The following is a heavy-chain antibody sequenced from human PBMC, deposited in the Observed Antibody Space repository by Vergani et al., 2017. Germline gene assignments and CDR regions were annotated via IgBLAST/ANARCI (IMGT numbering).Heavy chain of an antibody. CDR3: TRGWTTVTPRGYYMDV. V-gene: IGHV3-49*03. Sequence: EVQLLESGGGSAQPGESLRLSCTASGFTFGDYAMSWFRQAPGKGLEWVGFIRSKAYGGTTEYAASVKGRFTISRDDSKSIAYLQMNSLKTEDTAVYYCTRGWTTVTPRGYYMDVWGKGTTLTVSS. J-gene: IGHJ6*03. D-gene: IGHD4-17*01. CDR1: GFTFGDYA. CDR2: IRSKAYGGTT.